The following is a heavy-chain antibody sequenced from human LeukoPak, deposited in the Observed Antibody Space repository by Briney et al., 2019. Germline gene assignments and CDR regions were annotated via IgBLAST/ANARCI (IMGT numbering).Heavy chain of an antibody. Sequence: GGSLRLSCAASGFSLSDYWMTWVRQAPGKGLECLGNIKFDGSEVYYLDSVRGRFSISRDNAKNSLYLQMNSLSVEDTAVYYCTRDLNHDSSGWGQGTLVTVSS. J-gene: IGHJ4*02. CDR3: TRDLNHDSSG. CDR1: GFSLSDYW. V-gene: IGHV3-7*01. D-gene: IGHD3-22*01. CDR2: IKFDGSEV.